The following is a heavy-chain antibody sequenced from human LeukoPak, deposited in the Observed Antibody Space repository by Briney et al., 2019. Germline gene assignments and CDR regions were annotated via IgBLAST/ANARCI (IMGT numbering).Heavy chain of an antibody. Sequence: GGSLRLSCAASGFTFSTYAMHWVRQAPGKGLEWVAVISYDGSSKYFADSVKGRFTISRDNSKNTLYLQMNRLRAEDTAVYYCARDHDTIGGTSDYYYYMDVWGKGTTVTVSS. D-gene: IGHD1-14*01. CDR1: GFTFSTYA. V-gene: IGHV3-30-3*01. CDR3: ARDHDTIGGTSDYYYYMDV. J-gene: IGHJ6*03. CDR2: ISYDGSSK.